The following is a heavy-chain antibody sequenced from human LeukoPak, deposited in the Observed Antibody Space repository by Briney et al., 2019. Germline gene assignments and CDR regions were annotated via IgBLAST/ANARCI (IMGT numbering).Heavy chain of an antibody. CDR1: GYTFSNYW. CDR2: VYPGDSDT. CDR3: ARQTICGSYFGSASDI. V-gene: IGHV5-51*01. J-gene: IGHJ3*02. Sequence: GESLKISCKASGYTFSNYWIGWVRQMPGKGLEWMGIVYPGDSDTRYSPSFQGQVTISADKSISTAYLRWSSLKASDTAMYYCARQTICGSYFGSASDIWGQGTMVTVSS. D-gene: IGHD1-26*01.